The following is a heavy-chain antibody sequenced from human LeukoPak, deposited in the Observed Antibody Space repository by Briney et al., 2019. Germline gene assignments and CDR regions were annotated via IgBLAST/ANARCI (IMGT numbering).Heavy chain of an antibody. V-gene: IGHV3-30*19. J-gene: IGHJ4*02. CDR2: ISYDGSNK. Sequence: GGSLRLSCVASGFTFSNYGMHWVRQAPGKGLEWVAVISYDGSNKYYADSVKGRFTISRDNSKNTLYLQMNSLRAEDTAVYYCARDIAAAGPSCYWGQGTLVTVSS. D-gene: IGHD6-13*01. CDR3: ARDIAAAGPSCY. CDR1: GFTFSNYG.